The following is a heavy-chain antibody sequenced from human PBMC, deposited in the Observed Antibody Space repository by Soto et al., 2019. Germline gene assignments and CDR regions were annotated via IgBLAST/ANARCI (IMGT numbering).Heavy chain of an antibody. CDR1: GGSISSGDYY. CDR2: IYYSGST. Sequence: QVQLQESGPGLVKPSQTLSLTCTVSGGSISSGDYYWSWIRQPPGKGLEWIGYIYYSGSTYYNPSPKGRVTISLDTSQIQFSLKLTSVTAADTAVYYCARLYSSSWSQDYWGQGTLVTVSS. V-gene: IGHV4-30-4*01. D-gene: IGHD6-13*01. J-gene: IGHJ4*02. CDR3: ARLYSSSWSQDY.